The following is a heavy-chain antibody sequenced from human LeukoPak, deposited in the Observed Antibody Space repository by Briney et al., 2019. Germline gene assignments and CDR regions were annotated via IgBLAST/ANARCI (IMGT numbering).Heavy chain of an antibody. CDR2: ISWNSGSI. Sequence: GGSLRLSCAASGFTFDDYAMHWVRQAPGKGLEWVSGISWNSGSIGYADSVKGRFTISRDNAKNSLYLQMNSLRAGDTALYYCAKEGTSSGIDYWGQGTLVTVSS. J-gene: IGHJ4*02. V-gene: IGHV3-9*01. CDR1: GFTFDDYA. CDR3: AKEGTSSGIDY. D-gene: IGHD3-10*01.